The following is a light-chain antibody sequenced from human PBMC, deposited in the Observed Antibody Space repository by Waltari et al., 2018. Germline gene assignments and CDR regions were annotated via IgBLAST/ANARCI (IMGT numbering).Light chain of an antibody. Sequence: EIVMTQSPATLSVSPGERATLSCRASQRVRSNLACYQQKPGQAPRLLIYGASTRATGIPARFRGSGSGAKFTLTISSLQSEDCAVYYCQQYNNWPGTFGQGTKVEIK. CDR1: QRVRSN. CDR3: QQYNNWPGT. CDR2: GAS. V-gene: IGKV3-15*01. J-gene: IGKJ1*01.